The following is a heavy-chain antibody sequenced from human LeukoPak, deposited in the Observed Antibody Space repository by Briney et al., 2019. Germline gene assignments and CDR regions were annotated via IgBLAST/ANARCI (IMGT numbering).Heavy chain of an antibody. CDR3: ALAKIFGVVIDAFDI. CDR1: GYTFTSYY. Sequence: ASVKVSCKASGYTFTSYYMHWVRQAPGQGLEWMGIINPSGGSTSYAQKFQGRVTMTRDTSTSTVYMELSSLRSEDTAVYYCALAKIFGVVIDAFDIWGQGTMVTVSS. J-gene: IGHJ3*02. D-gene: IGHD3-3*01. CDR2: INPSGGST. V-gene: IGHV1-46*03.